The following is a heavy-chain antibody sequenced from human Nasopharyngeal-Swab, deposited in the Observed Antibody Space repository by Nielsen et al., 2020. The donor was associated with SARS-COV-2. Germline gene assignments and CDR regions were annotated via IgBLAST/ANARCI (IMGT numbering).Heavy chain of an antibody. V-gene: IGHV4-59*01. D-gene: IGHD3-16*01. Sequence: WLRQPPGKGLEWIGYIYYSGSTNYNPSLKSRVNISVETPKNQFSLKLSSVTAADTAVYYCARAGSFDADDDYWGQGTLVTVSS. J-gene: IGHJ4*02. CDR2: IYYSGST. CDR3: ARAGSFDADDDY.